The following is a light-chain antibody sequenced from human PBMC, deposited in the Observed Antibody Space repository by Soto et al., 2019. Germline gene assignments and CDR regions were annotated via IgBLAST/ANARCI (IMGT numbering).Light chain of an antibody. CDR1: SSNIGPDYD. CDR3: QSWDSSLSASV. V-gene: IGLV1-40*01. CDR2: GDS. Sequence: QLVLTQPPSVSGAPGQRVTISCTGSSSNIGPDYDVHWYQQLPGTAPKLLIYGDSNRPSGVPDRFSGSRSGTSASLAITGLQAEDEADYYCQSWDSSLSASVFGSGTKVTVL. J-gene: IGLJ1*01.